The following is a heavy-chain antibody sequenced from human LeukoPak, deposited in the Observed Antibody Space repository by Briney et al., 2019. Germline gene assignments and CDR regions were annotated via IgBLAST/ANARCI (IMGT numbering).Heavy chain of an antibody. V-gene: IGHV3-73*01. J-gene: IGHJ5*02. D-gene: IGHD2-2*01. Sequence: GGSLKLSCAASGYTFSSSAMHWVRQASGKGLEWVGRIRSKANSYATAYAASVKGRFTISRDDSKNTAYLQMNSLKAEDTAVYYCTRHLYCSSTSCYGDWFDPWGQGTLVTVSS. CDR3: TRHLYCSSTSCYGDWFDP. CDR2: IRSKANSYAT. CDR1: GYTFSSSA.